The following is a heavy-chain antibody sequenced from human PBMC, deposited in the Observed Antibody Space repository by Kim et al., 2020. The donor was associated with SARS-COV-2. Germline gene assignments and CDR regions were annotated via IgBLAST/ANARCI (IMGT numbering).Heavy chain of an antibody. CDR2: INTKTGNP. V-gene: IGHV7-4-1*02. CDR1: GYTFTSNP. CDR3: ARGPGTVEP. Sequence: ASVKVSCKASGYTFTSNPVNWVRQAPGQGLEWMGWINTKTGNPSYARGFTGRFVFSLDTSVSSAYLQISSLKAEDTAIYYFARGPGTVEPWGQGIPVTVS. J-gene: IGHJ5*02. D-gene: IGHD2-2*01.